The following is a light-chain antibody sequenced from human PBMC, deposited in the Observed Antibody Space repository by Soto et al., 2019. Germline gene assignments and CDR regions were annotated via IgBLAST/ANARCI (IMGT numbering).Light chain of an antibody. CDR3: SSYTSSSTLV. CDR2: DVS. Sequence: QSALTQPASVSGSPGQSITISGTGTSSDVGGYNYVSWYQQHPDKAPKLMIYDVSNRPSGVSNRFSGSKSGNTASLNISGLQAEDEADYYSSSYTSSSTLVFGGGTKLPVL. CDR1: SSDVGGYNY. J-gene: IGLJ2*01. V-gene: IGLV2-14*03.